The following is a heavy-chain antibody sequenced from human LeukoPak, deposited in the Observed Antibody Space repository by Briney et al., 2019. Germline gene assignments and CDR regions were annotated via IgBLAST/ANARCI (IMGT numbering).Heavy chain of an antibody. CDR3: ARRPAVVVATNWFYP. CDR1: GGTFSSYA. V-gene: IGHV1-69*04. J-gene: IGHJ5*02. CDR2: IIPILGIA. D-gene: IGHD2-15*01. Sequence: SVKVSCKASGGTFSSYAISWVRQAPGQGLEWMGRIIPILGIANYAQKFQGRVAITADKSTSTAYMELSSLRSEDTAVYYCARRPAVVVATNWFYPRGQGTLVTV.